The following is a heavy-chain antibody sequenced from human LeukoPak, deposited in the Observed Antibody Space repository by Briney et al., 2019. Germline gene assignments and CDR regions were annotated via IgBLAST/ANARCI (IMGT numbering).Heavy chain of an antibody. CDR1: GYTFTSYG. CDR2: ISAYNGNT. CDR3: ARDRWPYQPLCNWFDP. D-gene: IGHD2-2*01. Sequence: ASVKVSCKASGYTFTSYGISWVRQAPGQGLEWMGWISAYNGNTNYAQKLQGRVTMTTDTSTSTAYMELRSLRSDDTAVYYCARDRWPYQPLCNWFDPWGQGTLVTVSS. J-gene: IGHJ5*02. V-gene: IGHV1-18*01.